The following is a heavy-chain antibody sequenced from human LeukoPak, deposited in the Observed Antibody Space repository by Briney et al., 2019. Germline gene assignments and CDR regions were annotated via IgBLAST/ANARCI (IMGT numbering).Heavy chain of an antibody. D-gene: IGHD7-27*01. J-gene: IGHJ4*02. CDR1: GGSISSDY. CDR2: IYYSGTT. CDR3: ARGANWGSPDY. V-gene: IGHV4-59*01. Sequence: SETLSLTCTVSGGSISSDYWSWIRQSPGKGLEWIGYIYYSGTTSYNPSLKSRVTISLDTTKNQFSLKLSSVTAADTAVYYCARGANWGSPDYWGQGTLVTVSS.